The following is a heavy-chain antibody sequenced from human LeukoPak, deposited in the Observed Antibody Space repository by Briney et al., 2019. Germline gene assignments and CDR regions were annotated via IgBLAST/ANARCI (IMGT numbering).Heavy chain of an antibody. CDR3: ARLKDDVTKLDY. Sequence: PGGSLRHSCAASGFTFSTYWMSWVRQAPGKGLEWVANINQDGSQKRYVGSVQGRFTISRDNTKNSLFLQMNSLRAEDTAVYYCARLKDDVTKLDYWGQGTLVTVSS. V-gene: IGHV3-7*01. D-gene: IGHD2-8*01. CDR1: GFTFSTYW. J-gene: IGHJ4*02. CDR2: INQDGSQK.